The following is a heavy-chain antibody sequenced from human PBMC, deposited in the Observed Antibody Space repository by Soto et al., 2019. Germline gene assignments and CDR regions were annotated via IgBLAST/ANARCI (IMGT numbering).Heavy chain of an antibody. Sequence: SETLSLTCTFSGCSISSYYLSLIRQPPGKGLEWIGYIYYSGSTNYNPSLKSRVTISVDTSKNQFSLKLSSVTAADTAVYFCARDFAYFDSWGQGTLVTVSS. CDR2: IYYSGST. J-gene: IGHJ4*02. V-gene: IGHV4-59*01. CDR1: GCSISSYY. D-gene: IGHD3-3*01. CDR3: ARDFAYFDS.